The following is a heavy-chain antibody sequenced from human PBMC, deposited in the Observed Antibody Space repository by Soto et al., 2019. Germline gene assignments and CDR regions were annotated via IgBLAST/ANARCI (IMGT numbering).Heavy chain of an antibody. D-gene: IGHD3-3*01. J-gene: IGHJ4*02. CDR3: ATPYDFWSGEQNGGDY. CDR1: GFTFSSYA. Sequence: ESGGGVVQPGRSLRLSCAASGFTFSSYAMHWVRQAPGQGLEWVAVISYDGSNKYYADSVKGRFTISRDNSKNTLYLQMNSLRAEDTAVYYCATPYDFWSGEQNGGDYWGQGTLVTVSS. CDR2: ISYDGSNK. V-gene: IGHV3-30-3*01.